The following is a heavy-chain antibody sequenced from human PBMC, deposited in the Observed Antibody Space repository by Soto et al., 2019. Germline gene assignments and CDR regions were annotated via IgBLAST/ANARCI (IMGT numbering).Heavy chain of an antibody. CDR2: ISYDGSNK. Sequence: PGGSLRLSCAASGFTFSSYAMHWVRQAPGKGLEWVAVISYDGSNKYYADSVKGRFTISRDNSKNTLYLQMNSLRAEDTAVYYCAREAWPHYFDYWGQGTLVTVSS. J-gene: IGHJ4*02. CDR1: GFTFSSYA. CDR3: AREAWPHYFDY. D-gene: IGHD5-12*01. V-gene: IGHV3-30-3*01.